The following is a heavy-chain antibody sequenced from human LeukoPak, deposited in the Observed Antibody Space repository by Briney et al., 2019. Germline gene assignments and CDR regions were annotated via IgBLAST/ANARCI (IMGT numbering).Heavy chain of an antibody. CDR2: IYLNDGK. J-gene: IGHJ5*02. D-gene: IGHD4-17*01. CDR1: GFSLSTRGEA. Sequence: ESGPTLVNPPQTLTLTCTFSGFSLSTRGEAVGWFRQPPGGALEWLSLIYLNDGKYYSPSLKSRLTIAKDTSKNQVVLTMTNMDPVDTATFYCARRRSPSNGDWFDPWGQGTLVTVSS. CDR3: ARRRSPSNGDWFDP. V-gene: IGHV2-5*01.